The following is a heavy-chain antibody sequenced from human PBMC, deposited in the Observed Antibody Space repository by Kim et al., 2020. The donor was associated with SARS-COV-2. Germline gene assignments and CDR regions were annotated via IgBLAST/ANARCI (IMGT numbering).Heavy chain of an antibody. CDR3: VRGYAGGPFDL. D-gene: IGHD3-16*01. CDR2: INRNSGSI. J-gene: IGHJ4*02. Sequence: GGSLRLSCAASGFTFDDYGMSWVRQTPGKGLEWVSGINRNSGSIGYADSVKGRFTISGDNAKKSLYLQMNGLRVEDTALYYCVRGYAGGPFDLWGQGSLV. V-gene: IGHV3-20*04. CDR1: GFTFDDYG.